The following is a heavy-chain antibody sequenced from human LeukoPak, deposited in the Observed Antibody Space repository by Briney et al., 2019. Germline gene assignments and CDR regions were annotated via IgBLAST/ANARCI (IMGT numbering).Heavy chain of an antibody. V-gene: IGHV4-59*01. J-gene: IGHJ6*02. CDR1: GGSISSYY. Sequence: SETLSLTCTVPGGSISSYYWSWIRQPPGKGLEWIGYIYYSGSTNYNPSLKSRVTISIDTSKNQFSLRLSSVTAADTAVYYCARDTHCYGMDVWGQGTTVSVS. CDR2: IYYSGST. CDR3: ARDTHCYGMDV.